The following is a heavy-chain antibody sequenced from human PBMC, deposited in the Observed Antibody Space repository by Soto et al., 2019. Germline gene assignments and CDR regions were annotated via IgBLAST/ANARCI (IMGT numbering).Heavy chain of an antibody. V-gene: IGHV3-7*01. J-gene: IGHJ5*02. CDR2: IKQDGSEK. D-gene: IGHD6-13*01. Sequence: GGSLRLSCAASGFTFSSYWMSWVRQAPGKGLEWVANIKQDGSEKYYVDSVKGRFTISRDNAKNSLYLQMNSLRAEDTAVYYCASFVYSSSWSWFDPWGQGTLVTVSS. CDR3: ASFVYSSSWSWFDP. CDR1: GFTFSSYW.